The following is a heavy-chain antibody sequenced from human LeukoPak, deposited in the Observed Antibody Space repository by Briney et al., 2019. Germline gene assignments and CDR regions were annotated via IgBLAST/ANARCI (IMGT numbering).Heavy chain of an antibody. CDR2: ISGSASST. Sequence: PGGSLRLSCAASGFTFSNYAMSWVRQAPGKGLEWVPAISGSASSTYHADSVKGRFTISRDNSKNTLCLQMNSLRADDTAVYYCARGGRATVITYWGQGTLVTVSS. D-gene: IGHD4-11*01. J-gene: IGHJ4*02. CDR3: ARGGRATVITY. V-gene: IGHV3-23*01. CDR1: GFTFSNYA.